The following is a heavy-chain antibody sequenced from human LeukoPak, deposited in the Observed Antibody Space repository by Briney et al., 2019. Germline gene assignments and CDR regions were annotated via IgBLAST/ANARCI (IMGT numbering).Heavy chain of an antibody. CDR2: IKSKTDGGTT. Sequence: GGSLRLSCAASGFTFSNAWMSWVRQAPGKGLEWVGRIKSKTDGGTTDYAAPVKGRFTISRDNSKNTLYLQMNSLRAEDTAVYYCARGSEAAAGQAYDAFNIWGQGTMVTVSS. CDR1: GFTFSNAW. D-gene: IGHD6-13*01. CDR3: ARGSEAAAGQAYDAFNI. V-gene: IGHV3-15*01. J-gene: IGHJ3*02.